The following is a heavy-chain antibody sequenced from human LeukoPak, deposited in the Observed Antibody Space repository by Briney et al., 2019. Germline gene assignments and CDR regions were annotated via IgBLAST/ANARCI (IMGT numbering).Heavy chain of an antibody. CDR3: ARATPTYYDYVWGSYRPNSDAFDI. D-gene: IGHD3-16*02. CDR1: GFTFSSYS. CDR2: ISSSSSYI. Sequence: PGGSLRLSCAASGFTFSSYSMTWVRQAPGKGLEWVSSISSSSSYIYYADSVKGRFTISRDNAKNSLYLQMNSLRAEDTAVYYCARATPTYYDYVWGSYRPNSDAFDIWGQGTMVTASS. V-gene: IGHV3-21*01. J-gene: IGHJ3*02.